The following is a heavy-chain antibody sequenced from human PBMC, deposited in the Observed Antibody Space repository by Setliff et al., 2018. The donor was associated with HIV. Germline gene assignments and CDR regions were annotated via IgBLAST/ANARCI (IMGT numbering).Heavy chain of an antibody. D-gene: IGHD3-16*01. V-gene: IGHV5-51*01. CDR2: VYPGDSSP. J-gene: IGHJ5*01. Sequence: GESLKISCKGSGYTFSDYWIGWVRQMPGKGLEWMGIVYPGDSSPKYSPSFQGQVTISADKSVSTAYLQWRSLKASDTAIYFCAKHGFERKSPYNWFDSWGQGTLVTVSS. CDR1: GYTFSDYW. CDR3: AKHGFERKSPYNWFDS.